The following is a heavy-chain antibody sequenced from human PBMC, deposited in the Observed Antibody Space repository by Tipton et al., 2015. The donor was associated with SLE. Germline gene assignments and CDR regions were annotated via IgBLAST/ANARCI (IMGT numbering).Heavy chain of an antibody. D-gene: IGHD6-19*01. CDR2: INTDGSGT. CDR1: GFTFSSYW. Sequence: SLRLSCTASGFTFSSYWMHWVRQAPGKGLVWVSRINTDGSGTSYADSVRGRFTISRDNAKSTLYLQMNSLRVDDTAVYYCARDQGNGWYEMTGDYWGQGRLVTVSS. V-gene: IGHV3-74*01. CDR3: ARDQGNGWYEMTGDY. J-gene: IGHJ4*02.